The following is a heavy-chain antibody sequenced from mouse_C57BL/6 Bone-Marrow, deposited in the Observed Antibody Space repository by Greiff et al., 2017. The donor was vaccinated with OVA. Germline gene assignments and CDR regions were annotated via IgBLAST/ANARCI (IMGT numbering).Heavy chain of an antibody. J-gene: IGHJ1*03. V-gene: IGHV7-3*01. Sequence: EVQVVESGGGLVQPGGSLSLSCAASGFTFTDYYMSWVRQPPGQALEWIGFIRTKANGYTTEYSSSVKGRFTISRANSQSILYLQMNALRAEDSATYCCARWGYSNSWDFEVWGTGTTVTVSS. CDR1: GFTFTDYY. CDR3: ARWGYSNSWDFEV. CDR2: IRTKANGYTT. D-gene: IGHD2-5*01.